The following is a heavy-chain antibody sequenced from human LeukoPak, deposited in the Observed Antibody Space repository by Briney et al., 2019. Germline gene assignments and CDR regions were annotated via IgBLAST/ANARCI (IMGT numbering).Heavy chain of an antibody. CDR1: GLTFNNYV. V-gene: IGHV3-23*01. CDR2: ISGNAGST. D-gene: IGHD3-22*01. CDR3: ASRAYYDRSAYYLYYFDY. Sequence: PGGCLRLSCAASGLTFNNYVMSRVRQAPGKGLEWVSGISGNAGSTYYADSVKGRFTISRDNSKNTLYLQINSLRAEDTALYYCASRAYYDRSAYYLYYFDYWGQGTLFAASS. J-gene: IGHJ4*02.